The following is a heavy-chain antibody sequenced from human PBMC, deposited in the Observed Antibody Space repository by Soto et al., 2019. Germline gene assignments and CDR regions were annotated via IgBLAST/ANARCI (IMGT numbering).Heavy chain of an antibody. CDR3: ARDLLYYYGSGPGFDY. CDR2: ISSSSSTI. V-gene: IGHV3-48*01. J-gene: IGHJ4*02. CDR1: GFTFSSYS. D-gene: IGHD3-10*01. Sequence: GGSLRLSCAASGFTFSSYSMNWVRQAPGKGLEWVSYISSSSSTIYYADSVKGRFTISRDNAKNSLYLQMNSLRAEDTAVYYCARDLLYYYGSGPGFDYWGQGTLVTVSS.